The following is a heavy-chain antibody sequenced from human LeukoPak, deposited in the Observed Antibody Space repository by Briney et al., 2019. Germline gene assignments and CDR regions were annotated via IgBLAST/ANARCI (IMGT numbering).Heavy chain of an antibody. D-gene: IGHD2-2*01. Sequence: PSQTLSLTCTVSGGPISSGGYYWSWIRPHPGKGLEWIGYISSSGSTFYNPSLKSRVTISVDTSQNQFSLKLSSVTAADTAVYYCAVRRIPVAQVPRFDPWGQGILVTVSS. J-gene: IGHJ5*02. CDR3: AVRRIPVAQVPRFDP. CDR2: ISSSGST. V-gene: IGHV4-31*03. CDR1: GGPISSGGYY.